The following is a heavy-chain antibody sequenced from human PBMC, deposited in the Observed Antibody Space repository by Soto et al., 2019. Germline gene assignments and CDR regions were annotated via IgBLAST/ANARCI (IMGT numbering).Heavy chain of an antibody. Sequence: SETLSLTCAVYGGSFSGYYWSWIRQPPGKGLEWIGEINHSGSTNYNPSLKSRVTISVDTSKNQFSLKLSSVTAADTAVYYCARGRGYCSSTSCYRPPYYYYYGMDVWGQGTTVTVSS. CDR2: INHSGST. CDR1: GGSFSGYY. J-gene: IGHJ6*02. V-gene: IGHV4-34*01. CDR3: ARGRGYCSSTSCYRPPYYYYYGMDV. D-gene: IGHD2-2*01.